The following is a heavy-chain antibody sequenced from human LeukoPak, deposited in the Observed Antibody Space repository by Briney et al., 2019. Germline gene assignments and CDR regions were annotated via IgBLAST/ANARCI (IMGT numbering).Heavy chain of an antibody. CDR1: GFTFSSYA. Sequence: GGSLRLSCAASGFTFSSYAMHWVRQAPGKGLEWVAVISYDGSNKYYADSVKGRFTISRDNSKNTLYLQMNSLRAEDTAVYYCAKEEYYYDSSGYYDEGYWGQGTLVTVSS. CDR3: AKEEYYYDSSGYYDEGY. CDR2: ISYDGSNK. J-gene: IGHJ4*02. D-gene: IGHD3-22*01. V-gene: IGHV3-30*04.